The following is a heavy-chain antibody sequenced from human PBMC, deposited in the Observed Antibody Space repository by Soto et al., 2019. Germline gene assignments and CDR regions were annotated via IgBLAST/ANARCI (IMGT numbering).Heavy chain of an antibody. D-gene: IGHD2-2*01. Sequence: SETLSLTCAVYGWTFSGYYWSWIRQPPGKGLEWIGEINHSGSTNYNPSLKSRVTISVDTSKNQFSLKLSSVTAADTAVYYCARARRPAAGISLWGQGTLVTVSS. V-gene: IGHV4-34*01. CDR3: ARARRPAAGISL. J-gene: IGHJ4*02. CDR1: GWTFSGYY. CDR2: INHSGST.